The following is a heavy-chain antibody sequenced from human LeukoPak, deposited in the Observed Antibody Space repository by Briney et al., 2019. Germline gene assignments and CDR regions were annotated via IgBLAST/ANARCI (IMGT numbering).Heavy chain of an antibody. Sequence: SETLSLTCTVSGGSISSYYWSWIRQPPGKGLEWIGYIYYSGSTNYNPSLKSRVTISVDTSKNQFSLKLSSVTAADTAVYYCARLHNYDFWSGFPEGEYYLDYWGQGTLVTVSS. D-gene: IGHD3-3*01. CDR3: ARLHNYDFWSGFPEGEYYLDY. V-gene: IGHV4-59*08. CDR1: GGSISSYY. CDR2: IYYSGST. J-gene: IGHJ4*02.